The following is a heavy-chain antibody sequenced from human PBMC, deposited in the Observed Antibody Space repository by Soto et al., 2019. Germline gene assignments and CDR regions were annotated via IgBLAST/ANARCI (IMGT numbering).Heavy chain of an antibody. J-gene: IGHJ3*02. CDR1: GFTFSSYG. CDR2: ISYDGSNK. V-gene: IGHV3-30*18. Sequence: QVQLVESGGGVVQPGRSLRLSCAASGFTFSSYGMHWVRQAPGKGLEWVAVISYDGSNKYYADSVKGRFTISRDNSKNTLYLQMNSLRAEDTAVYYCAKLRDMVRGPKGAFDIWGQGTMVTVSS. CDR3: AKLRDMVRGPKGAFDI. D-gene: IGHD3-10*01.